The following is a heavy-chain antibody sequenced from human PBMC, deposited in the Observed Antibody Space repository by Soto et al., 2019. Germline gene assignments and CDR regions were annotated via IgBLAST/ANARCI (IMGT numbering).Heavy chain of an antibody. J-gene: IGHJ5*02. CDR1: GGSISSYY. Sequence: VQLQESGPGLVKPSETLSLSCTVSGGSISSYYWSWIRQPAGKGLEWIGRIHTTGSINYNPSLKSRVNMSADMSKNQLSLKLSSVTAADTAVYYCARNYYDSSGYYYPLGSWGQGTLVTVSS. V-gene: IGHV4-4*07. CDR2: IHTTGSI. D-gene: IGHD3-22*01. CDR3: ARNYYDSSGYYYPLGS.